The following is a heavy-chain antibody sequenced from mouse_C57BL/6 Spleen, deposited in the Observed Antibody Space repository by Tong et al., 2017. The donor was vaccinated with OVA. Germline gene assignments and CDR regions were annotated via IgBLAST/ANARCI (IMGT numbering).Heavy chain of an antibody. D-gene: IGHD2-4*01. Sequence: EVQLQESGPVLVKPGASVKMSCKASGYTFTDYYMNWVKQSHGKSLEWIGVINPYNGGTSYNQKFKDKATLTADKSSSTAYMQLSSLTYEDSAVYYFARSYDYDWFAYWGQGTLVTVSA. CDR2: INPYNGGT. J-gene: IGHJ3*01. CDR3: ARSYDYDWFAY. CDR1: GYTFTDYY. V-gene: IGHV1-19*01.